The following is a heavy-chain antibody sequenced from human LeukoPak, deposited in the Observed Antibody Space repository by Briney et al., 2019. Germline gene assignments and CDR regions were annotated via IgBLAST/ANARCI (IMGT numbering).Heavy chain of an antibody. CDR1: GYTFTFYY. CDR2: INPNSGGT. J-gene: IGHJ4*02. CDR3: ARDLVTAMPGLGY. V-gene: IGHV1-2*02. Sequence: ASVQVSCNASGYTFTFYYMHWVRQAPGQGLEWMGWINPNSGGTNYAQRFQGRVTMTRDTSISTAYMELSRLRSDDTAVYYCARDLVTAMPGLGYWGQGTLVTVSS. D-gene: IGHD5-18*01.